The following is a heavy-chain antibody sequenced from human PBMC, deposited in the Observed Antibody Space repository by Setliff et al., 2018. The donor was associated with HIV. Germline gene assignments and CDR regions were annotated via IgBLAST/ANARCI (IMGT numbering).Heavy chain of an antibody. Sequence: PGGSLRLSCAASGFTFRSYWLSWVRQAPGKGLEWVASIKEDGSEKYYVDSVKGRLTISRDNAKNSLFLQVNSLRAEDTAVYYCARVVATSDYWGQGTLVTVSS. CDR1: GFTFRSYW. V-gene: IGHV3-7*01. CDR2: IKEDGSEK. J-gene: IGHJ4*02. CDR3: ARVVATSDY. D-gene: IGHD5-12*01.